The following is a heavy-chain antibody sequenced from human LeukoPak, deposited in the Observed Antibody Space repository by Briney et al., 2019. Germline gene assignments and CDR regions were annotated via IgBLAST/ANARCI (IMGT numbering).Heavy chain of an antibody. CDR3: ARPSDSSGYSLDY. CDR2: IYPGDSDT. Sequence: GESLKISCKGSGYSFTSYWIGWVRQMPGKGLERMGIIYPGDSDTRYSPSFQGQVTISADKSISTAYLQWSSLKASDTAMYYCARPSDSSGYSLDYWGQGTLVTVSS. J-gene: IGHJ4*02. CDR1: GYSFTSYW. V-gene: IGHV5-51*01. D-gene: IGHD3-22*01.